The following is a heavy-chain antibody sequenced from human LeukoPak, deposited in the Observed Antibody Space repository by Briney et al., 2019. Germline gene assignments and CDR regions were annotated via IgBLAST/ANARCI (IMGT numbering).Heavy chain of an antibody. D-gene: IGHD6-13*01. V-gene: IGHV3-53*01. J-gene: IGHJ4*02. CDR3: ARDLIAAAGTDY. Sequence: PGGSLRLSCAASGFTDSSNFMSWVRQAPGKGLEWVSVIYSGGSTYYADSVKGRFTISRDNSKNTLYLQMNSLRAEDTAVYYCARDLIAAAGTDYWGQGTLVTVSS. CDR2: IYSGGST. CDR1: GFTDSSNF.